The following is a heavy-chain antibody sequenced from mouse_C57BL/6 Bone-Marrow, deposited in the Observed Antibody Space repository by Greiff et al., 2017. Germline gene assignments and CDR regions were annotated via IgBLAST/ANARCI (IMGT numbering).Heavy chain of an antibody. V-gene: IGHV1-81*01. CDR1: GYTFTSYG. D-gene: IGHD1-1*01. CDR3: SKTTVVATDFYY. CDR2: IYPRSGNT. J-gene: IGHJ2*01. Sequence: VQLQQPGAELARPGASVKLSCKASGYTFTSYGISWVKQRTGQGLEWIGEIYPRSGNTYYNEKFKGKATLTADKSSTTAYMELRSLTSEDSAVYFCSKTTVVATDFYYWGQGTTLTVSS.